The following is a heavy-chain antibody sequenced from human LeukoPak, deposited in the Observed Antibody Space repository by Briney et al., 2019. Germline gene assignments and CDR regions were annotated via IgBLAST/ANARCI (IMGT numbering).Heavy chain of an antibody. CDR1: GFTFDDYG. CDR2: INWNGGST. D-gene: IGHD3-10*01. V-gene: IGHV3-20*04. Sequence: GGSLRLSCAASGFTFDDYGMSWVRQAPGKGLEWVSSINWNGGSTGYADSLKGRFTISRDNAKTSLYLQMNSLRAEDTAVYYCARDRGYGSGSYYKNWGQGTLVTVSS. CDR3: ARDRGYGSGSYYKN. J-gene: IGHJ4*02.